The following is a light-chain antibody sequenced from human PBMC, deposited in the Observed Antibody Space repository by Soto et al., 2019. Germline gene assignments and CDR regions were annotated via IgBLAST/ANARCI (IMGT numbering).Light chain of an antibody. Sequence: DIQMTQSPFTLSASVGDRVTITCRASQSISSWLAWYQQKPGKAPKLLIYDASSLESGVPARFSGSRSGTEFTLTISSLQPDDFATYYFQRYNSYSYTFGQGTRLEVK. V-gene: IGKV1-5*01. CDR1: QSISSW. J-gene: IGKJ2*01. CDR3: QRYNSYSYT. CDR2: DAS.